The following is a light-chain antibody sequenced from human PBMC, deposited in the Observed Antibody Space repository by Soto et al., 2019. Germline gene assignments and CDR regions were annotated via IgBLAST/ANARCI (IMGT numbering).Light chain of an antibody. Sequence: FVLTQSPATLSVSPGERATLSCRASQSVSSNLAWYQQEPGQSPRLLIYGTSTRATGIPARFSGSGSGTEFTLAINSLQSEGFAVYWCQQYNTWPPTFGPGTKVDIK. CDR2: GTS. J-gene: IGKJ3*01. CDR1: QSVSSN. V-gene: IGKV3-15*01. CDR3: QQYNTWPPT.